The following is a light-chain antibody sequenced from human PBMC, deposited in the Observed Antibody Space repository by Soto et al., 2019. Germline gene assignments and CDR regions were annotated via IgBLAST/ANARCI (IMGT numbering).Light chain of an antibody. CDR1: QSVSSN. CDR3: QQYGSSPRT. CDR2: GAF. J-gene: IGKJ1*01. Sequence: EIVMTQSPATLSVSPGERATLSCRASQSVSSNLAWYQQKPGQAPRLLIYGAFSRAIGIPDRFSGSGSGTDFTFTIRRLEPEDFAVYYCQQYGSSPRTFGQGTKVDI. V-gene: IGKV3-20*01.